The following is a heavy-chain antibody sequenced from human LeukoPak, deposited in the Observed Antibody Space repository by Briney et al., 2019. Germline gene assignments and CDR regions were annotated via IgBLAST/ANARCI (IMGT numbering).Heavy chain of an antibody. CDR3: ARGYSSGWSRGYVDY. CDR2: IYYSGNS. Sequence: SETLSLTCTVSGGSISSNNDYWGWIRQPPGKGLEWIGSIYYSGNSYYNPSLKSRVTISVDTSKNQFSLKLSSVTAADTAVYYCARGYSSGWSRGYVDYWGQGTLVTVSS. J-gene: IGHJ4*02. V-gene: IGHV4-39*01. CDR1: GGSISSNNDY. D-gene: IGHD6-19*01.